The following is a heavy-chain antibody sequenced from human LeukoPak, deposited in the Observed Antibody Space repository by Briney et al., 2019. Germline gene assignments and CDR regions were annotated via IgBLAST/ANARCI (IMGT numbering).Heavy chain of an antibody. Sequence: PSATLSLTCTVSGGSISSYYWRWIRQPPGKGLEWIGYIYYSGSTNYNPSLKSRVTISVDTSKNQFSLKLSSVTTADTAVYYCARDRTLAAFDIWGQGTMVTVSS. CDR3: ARDRTLAAFDI. J-gene: IGHJ3*02. CDR1: GGSISSYY. CDR2: IYYSGST. V-gene: IGHV4-59*01. D-gene: IGHD2-2*01.